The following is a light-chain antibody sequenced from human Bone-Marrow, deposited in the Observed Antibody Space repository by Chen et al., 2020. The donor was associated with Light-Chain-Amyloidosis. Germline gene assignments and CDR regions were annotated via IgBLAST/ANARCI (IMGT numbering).Light chain of an antibody. J-gene: IGKJ4*01. CDR3: QQYGTSPLT. CDR2: GSS. V-gene: IGKV3-20*01. Sequence: EIVLTQSPGTLSLSPGEGANLSCRASQTISSNYLTWYQQKFGQAPRLLIYGSSSRATGISDRFTDVESGTDFTLSINRLEPEDFEMYYCQQYGTSPLTVGGGTEVEIK. CDR1: QTISSNY.